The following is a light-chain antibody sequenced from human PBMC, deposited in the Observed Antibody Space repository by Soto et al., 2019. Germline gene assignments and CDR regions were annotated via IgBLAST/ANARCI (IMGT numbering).Light chain of an antibody. CDR2: GAS. CDR3: QQYNNWPPFT. V-gene: IGKV3-15*01. J-gene: IGKJ3*01. CDR1: QSVSSS. Sequence: EIVMTQSPATLSVSPGERVTLSCRASQSVSSSLAWYQQKPGQAPRLLIYGASTKATGIPARFSGSGSGTEFTLTSSCVQSEVFAVYYCQQYNNWPPFTFGPRTKVDIK.